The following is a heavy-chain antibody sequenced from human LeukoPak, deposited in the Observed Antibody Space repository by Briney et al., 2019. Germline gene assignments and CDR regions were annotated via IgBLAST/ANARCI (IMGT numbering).Heavy chain of an antibody. CDR3: ARGSGSSRRIYNWFDP. CDR1: GYTFTGYY. D-gene: IGHD6-13*01. J-gene: IGHJ5*02. CDR2: INPNSGGT. V-gene: IGHV1-2*02. Sequence: ASVKVCCKASGYTFTGYYMPLVRQAPGQGLEWMGWINPNSGGTNYAQKFQGRVTMTRDTSISTAYMELSRLRSDDTAVYYCARGSGSSRRIYNWFDPWGQGTLVTVSS.